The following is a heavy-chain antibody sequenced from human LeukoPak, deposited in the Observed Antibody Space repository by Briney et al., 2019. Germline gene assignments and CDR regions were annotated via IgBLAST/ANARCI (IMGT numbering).Heavy chain of an antibody. V-gene: IGHV3-48*01. CDR3: ARVAVAGDGDAFDI. Sequence: GGSLRLPCAASGFTFSSYSMNWVRQAPGKGLEWVSYISSSSSTIYYADSVKGRFTISRDNAKNSLYLQMNSLRAEDTAVYYCARVAVAGDGDAFDIWGQGTMVTVSS. CDR2: ISSSSSTI. J-gene: IGHJ3*02. CDR1: GFTFSSYS. D-gene: IGHD6-19*01.